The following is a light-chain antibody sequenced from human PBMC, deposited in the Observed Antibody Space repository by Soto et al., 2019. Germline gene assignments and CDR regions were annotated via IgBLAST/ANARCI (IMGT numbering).Light chain of an antibody. Sequence: ATQMTQSPSSLSASVGDRVTIACRASQGIRTELGWYQQKAGEAPKLLIYAASTLQSGVPPRFSGSGSGTDFTLTFSSLQPEDFATYYCLQDYDYPRTVGQGTKVEMK. V-gene: IGKV1-6*01. CDR3: LQDYDYPRT. CDR1: QGIRTE. J-gene: IGKJ1*01. CDR2: AAS.